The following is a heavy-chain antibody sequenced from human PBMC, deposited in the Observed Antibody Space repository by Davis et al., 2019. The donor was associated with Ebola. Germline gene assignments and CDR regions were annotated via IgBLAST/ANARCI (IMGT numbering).Heavy chain of an antibody. J-gene: IGHJ5*02. CDR3: ARQESLYGSIDT. D-gene: IGHD6-13*01. Sequence: GESLKISCKGSGYSFTTYWIAWVRQTPGKGLEWMGVIFSGDSDTRYRPPFEGQVTTSVDRSITTAYLQWSSLKASDSAMYYCARQESLYGSIDTWGQGTLVTVSS. CDR1: GYSFTTYW. CDR2: IFSGDSDT. V-gene: IGHV5-51*01.